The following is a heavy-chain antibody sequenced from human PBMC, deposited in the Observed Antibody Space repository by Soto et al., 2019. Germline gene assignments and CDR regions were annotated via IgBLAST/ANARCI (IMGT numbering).Heavy chain of an antibody. CDR2: ISPYNDDT. D-gene: IGHD3-22*01. CDR3: ARGGYYDSSGSRNYHYYGMDV. Sequence: QAQLVQSGAEVKKPGASVKVSCKASGYTFSSYGISWVRQAPGQGLEWLGWISPYNDDTNYAQKLQGRVTMTTDTYTRTASMDLRSRRSDDTAVYYCARGGYYDSSGSRNYHYYGMDVWGQGTTVTVSS. CDR1: GYTFSSYG. V-gene: IGHV1-18*01. J-gene: IGHJ6*02.